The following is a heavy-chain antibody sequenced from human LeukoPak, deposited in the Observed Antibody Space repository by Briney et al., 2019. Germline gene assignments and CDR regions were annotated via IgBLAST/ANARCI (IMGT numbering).Heavy chain of an antibody. V-gene: IGHV1-2*02. D-gene: IGHD1-26*01. CDR2: INGNSGDT. CDR1: GYTFTSYY. J-gene: IGHJ3*02. Sequence: ASVKVSCKASGYTFTSYYMHWVRQAPGQGLEWMGWINGNSGDTNYAQKFQGRVTMTRDTSISTAYLELSGLRSDDTAVYYCARGAGAIARAFDIWGQGTMVTVSS. CDR3: ARGAGAIARAFDI.